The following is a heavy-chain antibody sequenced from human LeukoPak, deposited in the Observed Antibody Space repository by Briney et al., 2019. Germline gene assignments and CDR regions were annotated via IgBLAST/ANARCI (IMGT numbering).Heavy chain of an antibody. CDR1: GFTFSSYG. Sequence: GGSLRLSCAASGFTFSSYGMHWVRQAPGKGLEWVAVISYDGSNKYYADSVKGRFTISRDNTKNTLHLQMNSLRAEDTAVYYCAKDWVSGPLSRDILTGYYGLGDYWGQGTLVTVSS. CDR3: AKDWVSGPLSRDILTGYYGLGDY. J-gene: IGHJ4*02. D-gene: IGHD3-9*01. CDR2: ISYDGSNK. V-gene: IGHV3-30*18.